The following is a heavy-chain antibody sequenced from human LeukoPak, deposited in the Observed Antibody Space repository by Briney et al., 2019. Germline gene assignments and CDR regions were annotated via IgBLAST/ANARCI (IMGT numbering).Heavy chain of an antibody. D-gene: IGHD3-22*01. CDR1: GFTVSSNY. J-gene: IGHJ4*02. CDR2: IYSGGST. CDR3: ARMNYYDSSGYYPFDY. V-gene: IGHV3-53*01. Sequence: PGGSLRLSCAASGFTVSSNYMSWVRQAPGQGLEWVSVIYSGGSTYYADSVKGRFTISRDNSKNTLYLQMNSLRAEDTAVYYCARMNYYDSSGYYPFDYWGQGTLVTVSS.